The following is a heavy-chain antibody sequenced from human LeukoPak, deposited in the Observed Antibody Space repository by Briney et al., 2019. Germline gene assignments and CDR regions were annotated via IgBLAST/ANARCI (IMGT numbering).Heavy chain of an antibody. D-gene: IGHD3-10*01. J-gene: IGHJ4*02. CDR2: IYRSGST. CDR1: GGSISTGGYS. CDR3: ARGVLVRGVIFDY. Sequence: ASETLSLTCAVSGGSISTGGYSWSWIRQPPGKGLEWIGYIYRSGSTYYNPSLKSRVTISVDRSKNQFSLKLSSVTAADTAVYYCARGVLVRGVIFDYWGQGTLVTVSS. V-gene: IGHV4-30-2*01.